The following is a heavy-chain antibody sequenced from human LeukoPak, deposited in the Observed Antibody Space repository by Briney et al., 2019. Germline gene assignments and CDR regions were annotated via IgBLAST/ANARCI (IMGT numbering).Heavy chain of an antibody. Sequence: PGGSLRLSCAASGFTFSTYWMHWVRQAPGKGLEWVSRINSDGSSTRYADSVKGRFTISRDNAKNTLYLQMNSLRAEDTAVYYCARGLYIAVAASGAFEIWGQGTMVTVSS. CDR2: INSDGSST. CDR1: GFTFSTYW. D-gene: IGHD6-19*01. V-gene: IGHV3-74*01. CDR3: ARGLYIAVAASGAFEI. J-gene: IGHJ3*02.